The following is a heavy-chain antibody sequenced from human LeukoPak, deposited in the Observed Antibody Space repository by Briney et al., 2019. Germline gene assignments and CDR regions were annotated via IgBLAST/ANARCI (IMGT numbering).Heavy chain of an antibody. CDR3: ARSEALDAFDI. CDR2: IYYSGST. V-gene: IGHV4-39*07. Sequence: PSETLSLTCSVSGGSIRSTSYYWGWIRQPPGKGLEWIGSIYYSGSTYYNSSLKSRVTISVDTSKNQFSLKLSSVTAADTAVYYCARSEALDAFDIWGQGTMVTVSS. J-gene: IGHJ3*02. CDR1: GGSIRSTSYY.